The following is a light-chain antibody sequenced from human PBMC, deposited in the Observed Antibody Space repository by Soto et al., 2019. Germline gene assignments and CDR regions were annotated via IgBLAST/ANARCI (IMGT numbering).Light chain of an antibody. Sequence: IVMTQPPDSLAMSLAERATITFXSSQRVLYKSNNKNYLDCYXQKTXXXPKPXXXWAXTRESGVPDRFSGSGSGTDSALNIISLQAVAVAGYYCQQYYSRPLLTFGGGTKVDIK. CDR3: QQYYSRPLLT. CDR1: QRVLYKSNNKNY. CDR2: WAX. J-gene: IGKJ4*01. V-gene: IGKV4-1*01.